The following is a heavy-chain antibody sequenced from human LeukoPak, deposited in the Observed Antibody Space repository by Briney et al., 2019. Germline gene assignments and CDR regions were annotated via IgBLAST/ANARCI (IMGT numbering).Heavy chain of an antibody. CDR3: ARANRPFHSSGWYKDY. CDR2: ISYDGSGQ. Sequence: GGSLRLSCAAPGFTLSSYAMHWVRQAPGKGLEWVALISYDGSGQYYTESVKGRFTISRDNSKNTLYLQVNSLRVEDTAVYYCARANRPFHSSGWYKDYWGQGTLVTVSS. J-gene: IGHJ4*02. CDR1: GFTLSSYA. V-gene: IGHV3-30*10. D-gene: IGHD6-19*01.